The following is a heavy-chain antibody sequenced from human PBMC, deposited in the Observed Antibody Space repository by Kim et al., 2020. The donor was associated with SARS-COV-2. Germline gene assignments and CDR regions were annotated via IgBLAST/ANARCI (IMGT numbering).Heavy chain of an antibody. V-gene: IGHV3-30-3*01. CDR1: GFSFRNYA. CDR2: ISYDGGNK. Sequence: GGSLRLSCAASGFSFRNYAMDWVRQAPGKGLEWVAAISYDGGNKYYADSLKGRFTISRDNSKNTLYLEVNSLGAEDTAVYYCARGYCSYGVCYTFDYWGQGTLVTVSS. CDR3: ARGYCSYGVCYTFDY. J-gene: IGHJ4*02. D-gene: IGHD2-8*01.